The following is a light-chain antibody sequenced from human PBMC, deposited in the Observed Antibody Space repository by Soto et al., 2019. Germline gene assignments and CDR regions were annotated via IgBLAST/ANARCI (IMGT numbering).Light chain of an antibody. CDR2: EVS. J-gene: IGLJ3*02. V-gene: IGLV2-14*01. CDR3: TSYTSSNTWV. CDR1: SSDVGGYNY. Sequence: QSVLTQPASVSGSPGQSITISCTGTSSDVGGYNYVSWYQQHPGKAPKLMIYEVSNWPSGVSNRFSGSKSGNTASLTISGLQAEDEADYYCTSYTSSNTWVFGGGTQLTVL.